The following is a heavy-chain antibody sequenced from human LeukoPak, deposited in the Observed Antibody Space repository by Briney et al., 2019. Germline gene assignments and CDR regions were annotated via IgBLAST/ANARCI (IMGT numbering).Heavy chain of an antibody. CDR2: ISYDGSNK. V-gene: IGHV3-30*04. CDR3: AKDRASYDYVWGSSSFDY. J-gene: IGHJ4*02. D-gene: IGHD3-16*01. Sequence: PGVSLRLSCAASGFTFSSYAMHWVRQAPGKGLEWVAVISYDGSNKYYADSVKGRFTISRDNSKNTLYLQMNSLRAEDTAVYYCAKDRASYDYVWGSSSFDYWGQGTLVTVSS. CDR1: GFTFSSYA.